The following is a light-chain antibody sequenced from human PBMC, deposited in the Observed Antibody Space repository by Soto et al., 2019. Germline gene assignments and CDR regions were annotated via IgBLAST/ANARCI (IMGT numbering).Light chain of an antibody. Sequence: QSALTQPPSASGSPGQSVTISCTGTISDVGGYNYVAWYQQHPGKAPKLMIYEVNKRPSGVPDRFSGSKSGNTASLTVSGLQAEDEADYYCCSYAGDKTYVFGSGTKVTVL. CDR1: ISDVGGYNY. J-gene: IGLJ1*01. CDR3: CSYAGDKTYV. V-gene: IGLV2-8*01. CDR2: EVN.